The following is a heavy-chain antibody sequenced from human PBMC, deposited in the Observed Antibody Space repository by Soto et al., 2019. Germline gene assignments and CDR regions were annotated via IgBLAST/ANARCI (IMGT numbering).Heavy chain of an antibody. Sequence: GASVKVSCKSSGYTFTDFYIHWVRQVPGQGLEWVGWINPKNGGINYAQKFQGRVTMTRDTSVNTSYMDLKRLNFDDSAIYYCVRGKSVLYMDLWGRGTPVTVSS. V-gene: IGHV1-2*02. CDR2: INPKNGGI. CDR3: VRGKSVLYMDL. J-gene: IGHJ1*01. D-gene: IGHD2-2*02. CDR1: GYTFTDFY.